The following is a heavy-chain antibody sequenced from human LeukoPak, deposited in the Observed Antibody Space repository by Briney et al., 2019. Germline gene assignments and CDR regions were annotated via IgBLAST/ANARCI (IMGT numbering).Heavy chain of an antibody. J-gene: IGHJ5*02. CDR1: GFTFSNHG. D-gene: IGHD3-10*02. V-gene: IGHV3-30*02. CDR3: ARKDVNWFDP. CDR2: IRYDGITK. Sequence: GGSLRLSCTASGFTFSNHGMHWVRQAPGKGLEWVAFIRYDGITKYYADSVKGRFTISRDNSKNTLYLQMNSLRPEDTAVYYCARKDVNWFDPWGQGTLVTVSS.